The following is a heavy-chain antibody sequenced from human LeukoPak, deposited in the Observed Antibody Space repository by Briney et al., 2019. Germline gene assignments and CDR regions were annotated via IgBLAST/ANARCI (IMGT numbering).Heavy chain of an antibody. CDR3: ARTLENYDILTGLPYNWFDP. V-gene: IGHV3-23*01. CDR1: GFTFSNYA. Sequence: GGSLRLSCAASGFTFSNYAMSWVRQAPGKGLEWVSGISSTGATTYYTDSVKGRFTISRDNAKNSLYLQMNSLRAEDTAVYYCARTLENYDILTGLPYNWFDPWGQGTLVTVSS. J-gene: IGHJ5*02. CDR2: ISSTGATT. D-gene: IGHD3-9*01.